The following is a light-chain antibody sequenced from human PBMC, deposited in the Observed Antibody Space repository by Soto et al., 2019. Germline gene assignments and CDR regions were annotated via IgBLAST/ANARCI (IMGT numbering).Light chain of an antibody. J-gene: IGKJ4*01. CDR1: QSVGSN. CDR2: GAS. V-gene: IGKV3-15*01. Sequence: TQAPATLTLSPGERATLSCRASQSVGSNYLAWYQQKPGQAPRLLIYGASTRATGVPARFSGSGSGTEFTLSISSLQSEHFAVYYCQQYNSWLLTFGGGTKVDIK. CDR3: QQYNSWLLT.